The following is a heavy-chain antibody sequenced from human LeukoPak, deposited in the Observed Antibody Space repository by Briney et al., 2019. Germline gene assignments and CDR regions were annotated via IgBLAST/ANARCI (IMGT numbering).Heavy chain of an antibody. CDR3: ARDDGTAAGPSDY. V-gene: IGHV1-69*04. Sequence: SVKVSCKASGGTFSSYAISWVRQAPGQGLEWMGRIIPIFGIANYAQKFQGRVTITADKSTSTAYMELSSLRSEDTAVYYCARDDGTAAGPSDYWGQGTLVTVSS. CDR1: GGTFSSYA. CDR2: IIPIFGIA. J-gene: IGHJ4*02. D-gene: IGHD6-13*01.